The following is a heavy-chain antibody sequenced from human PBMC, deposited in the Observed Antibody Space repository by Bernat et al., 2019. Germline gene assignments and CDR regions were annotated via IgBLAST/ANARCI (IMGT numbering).Heavy chain of an antibody. V-gene: IGHV4-39*01. Sequence: QLQLQESGPGLVKPSETLSLTCTVSGGSISSSGYYWDWIRQPPGEGLEWIGSIYYSGSTYYNPSLKSRVTISVDTSKNQFSLKLSSVTAADTAVHYCARRVTTRPDAFDIWGQGTMVTISS. CDR3: ARRVTTRPDAFDI. CDR2: IYYSGST. D-gene: IGHD4-17*01. CDR1: GGSISSSGYY. J-gene: IGHJ3*02.